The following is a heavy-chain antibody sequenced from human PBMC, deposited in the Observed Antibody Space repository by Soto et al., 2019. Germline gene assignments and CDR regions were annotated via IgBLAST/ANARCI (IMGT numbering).Heavy chain of an antibody. Sequence: QVQLVESGGGVVQPGKSLRLSCAGSGFILGDYALHWVRQAPGKGLEWLAVISLYGIQKYYADSVQGRFTISRDNSQNTLYLPMNSLVAGDTAVYYCARAYCSRTTCPPYYYYYGLNVWGQGTAVTVSS. J-gene: IGHJ6*02. V-gene: IGHV3-30*17. D-gene: IGHD2-2*01. CDR2: ISLYGIQK. CDR1: GFILGDYA. CDR3: ARAYCSRTTCPPYYYYYGLNV.